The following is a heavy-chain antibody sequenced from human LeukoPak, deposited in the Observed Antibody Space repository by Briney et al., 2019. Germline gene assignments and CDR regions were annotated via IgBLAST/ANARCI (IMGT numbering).Heavy chain of an antibody. J-gene: IGHJ4*02. CDR3: AKASLPDY. V-gene: IGHV3-23*01. Sequence: PGGSLRLSCAASGFTFSTYAMSWVRQAPGKGLEWVSTISGSGSGGGGSTYYADSVKGRFTISRDNSKNTLYLQMNSLRAEDTAVYYCAKASLPDYWGQGTLVTVSS. CDR2: ISGSGSGGGGST. CDR1: GFTFSTYA.